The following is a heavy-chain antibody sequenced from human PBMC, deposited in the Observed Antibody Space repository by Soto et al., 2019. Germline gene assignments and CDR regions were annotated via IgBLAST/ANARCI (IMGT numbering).Heavy chain of an antibody. J-gene: IGHJ5*02. CDR3: ARGRPAAGRRNRWFDP. CDR2: ISAYNGNR. Sequence: ASVKVSCKTSGYTFNTYGISWVRQAPGQGLEWMGWISAYNGNRNYAQKLQGWVTMTRDTSMSTAYMELSRLRFDDTAVYYCARGRPAAGRRNRWFDPWGQGTLVTVSS. V-gene: IGHV1-18*01. D-gene: IGHD6-13*01. CDR1: GYTFNTYG.